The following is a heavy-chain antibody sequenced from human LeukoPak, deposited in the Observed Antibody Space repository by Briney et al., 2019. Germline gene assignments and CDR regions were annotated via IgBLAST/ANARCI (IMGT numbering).Heavy chain of an antibody. CDR1: GVSISRGDYY. CDR3: ARPYYYDSRIDP. D-gene: IGHD3-22*01. Sequence: SETLPLTCTVSGVSISRGDYYWSWIRQPPGKGLEWVGYMYYSGSAYYNPSLKSRATISVDTSKNQFSLKLSSVTAADTAVYFCARPYYYDSRIDPWGQGTLVTVSS. J-gene: IGHJ5*02. CDR2: MYYSGSA. V-gene: IGHV4-30-4*01.